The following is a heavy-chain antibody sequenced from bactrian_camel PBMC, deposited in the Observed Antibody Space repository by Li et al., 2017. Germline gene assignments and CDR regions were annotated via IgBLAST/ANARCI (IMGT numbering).Heavy chain of an antibody. J-gene: IGHJ6*01. CDR1: QYIDRPTC. CDR2: IDRDGQI. D-gene: IGHD5*01. Sequence: HVQLVESGGGSVQPGGSLRLSCRHSQYIDRPTCMAWFRQAPGTECEGVAAIDRDGQIVYADSVKGRFIISQDNAQKTLYLEMNSLKPEDTAMFYCAADRWIGDPMSARDFAYWGQGTQVTVS. CDR3: AADRWIGDPMSARDFAY. V-gene: IGHV3S53*01.